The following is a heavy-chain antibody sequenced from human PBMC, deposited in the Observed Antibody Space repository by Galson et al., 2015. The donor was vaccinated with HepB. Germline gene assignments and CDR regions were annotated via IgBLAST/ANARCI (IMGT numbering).Heavy chain of an antibody. Sequence: SLRLSCAASGFTFSSYAMSWVRQAPGKGLEWVSAISGSGGSTYYADSVKGRFTISRDNSKNTLYLQMNSLRAEDTAVYYCAKGIGYCSGGSCYSHWGQGTLVTVSS. J-gene: IGHJ4*02. D-gene: IGHD2-15*01. CDR1: GFTFSSYA. CDR3: AKGIGYCSGGSCYSH. CDR2: ISGSGGST. V-gene: IGHV3-23*01.